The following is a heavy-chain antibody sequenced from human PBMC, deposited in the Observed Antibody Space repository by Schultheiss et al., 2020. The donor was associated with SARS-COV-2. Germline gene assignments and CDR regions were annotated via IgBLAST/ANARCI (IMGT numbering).Heavy chain of an antibody. CDR2: FYDSGST. CDR1: GGSISSYY. Sequence: SETLSLTCTVSGGSISSYYWSWIRQPPGKGLEWIGYFYDSGSTNYNPSLKSRVTISVDTSKNQFSLKLSSVTAADTAVYYCARRVVVVPAVGYMDVWGKGTTVTVSS. D-gene: IGHD2-2*01. CDR3: ARRVVVVPAVGYMDV. V-gene: IGHV4-59*01. J-gene: IGHJ6*03.